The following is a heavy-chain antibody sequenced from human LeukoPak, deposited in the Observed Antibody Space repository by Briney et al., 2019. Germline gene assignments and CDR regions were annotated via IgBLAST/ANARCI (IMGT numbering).Heavy chain of an antibody. Sequence: GGSLRLSCAASGFTFRSYSMNWVRQAPGKGLEWISYVSSSSSTIYYADPVKGRFTISKDNAKNSLYLQMNSLRAEDTAVYYCARSQYQLLYLFDYWGQGTLVTVSS. D-gene: IGHD2-2*02. V-gene: IGHV3-48*01. CDR1: GFTFRSYS. CDR2: VSSSSSTI. J-gene: IGHJ4*02. CDR3: ARSQYQLLYLFDY.